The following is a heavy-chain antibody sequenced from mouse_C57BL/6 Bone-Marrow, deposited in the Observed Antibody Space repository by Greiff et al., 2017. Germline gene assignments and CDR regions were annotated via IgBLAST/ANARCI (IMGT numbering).Heavy chain of an antibody. CDR2: ISSGGSYT. J-gene: IGHJ2*01. V-gene: IGHV5-6*01. CDR1: GFTFSSYG. D-gene: IGHD2-4*01. Sequence: DVHLVESGGDLVKPGGSLKLSCAASGFTFSSYGMSWVRQTPDKRLEWVATISSGGSYTYYPDSVKGRFTISRDNAKNTLYLQMSSLKSEDTAMXCCARARQRGLRRGYFDYWGQGTTLTVSS. CDR3: ARARQRGLRRGYFDY.